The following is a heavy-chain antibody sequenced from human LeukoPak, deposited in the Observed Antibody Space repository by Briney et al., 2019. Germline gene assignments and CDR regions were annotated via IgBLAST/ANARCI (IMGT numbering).Heavy chain of an antibody. CDR2: IYYSGST. V-gene: IGHV4-39*07. Sequence: SETLSLTCTVSGGSISSSSYYWGWIRQPPGKGLEWIGSIYYSGSTYYNPSLKSRVTISVDTSKNQFSLKLSSVTAADTAVYYCARSEGDSSGWLGYWGQGTLVTVSS. D-gene: IGHD6-19*01. CDR3: ARSEGDSSGWLGY. CDR1: GGSISSSSYY. J-gene: IGHJ4*02.